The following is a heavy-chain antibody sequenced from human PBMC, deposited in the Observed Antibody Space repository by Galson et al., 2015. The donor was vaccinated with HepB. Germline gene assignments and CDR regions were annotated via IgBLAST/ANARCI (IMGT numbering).Heavy chain of an antibody. D-gene: IGHD2-21*01. V-gene: IGHV3-30*18. CDR3: AKDFGVVVVIAPTDGFDY. Sequence: SLRLSCAASGFTFSSYGMHWVRQAPGKGLEWVAVISYDGSNKYYADSVKGRFTISRDNSKNTLYLQMNSLRAEDTAVYYCAKDFGVVVVIAPTDGFDYWGQGTLVTVSS. CDR2: ISYDGSNK. CDR1: GFTFSSYG. J-gene: IGHJ4*02.